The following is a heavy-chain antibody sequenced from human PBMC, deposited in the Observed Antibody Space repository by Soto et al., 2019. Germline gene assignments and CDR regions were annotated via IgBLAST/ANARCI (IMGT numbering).Heavy chain of an antibody. CDR3: ANLNSPADSSGLPPDY. D-gene: IGHD3-22*01. Sequence: SETLSLTCAVYGGSFSGYYWSWIRQPPGKGLEWIGEINHSGSTNYNPSLKSRVTISVDTSKNQFSLKLSSVTAADTAVYYCANLNSPADSSGLPPDYWGQGTLVTVSS. CDR1: GGSFSGYY. CDR2: INHSGST. J-gene: IGHJ4*02. V-gene: IGHV4-34*01.